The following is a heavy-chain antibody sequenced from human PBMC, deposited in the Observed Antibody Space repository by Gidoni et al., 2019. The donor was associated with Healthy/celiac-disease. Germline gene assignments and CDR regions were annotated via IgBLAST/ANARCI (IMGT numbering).Heavy chain of an antibody. J-gene: IGHJ2*01. D-gene: IGHD2-21*01. CDR2: IWYDGSNK. V-gene: IGHV3-33*01. CDR3: ARDPGDLRIFWYFDL. CDR1: GFTFSSYG. Sequence: QVQLVESGGGVVQPGRSLRLSCAASGFTFSSYGMHWVRQAPGKGLEWVAVIWYDGSNKYYADSVKGRFTISRDNSKNTLYLQMNSLRAEDTAVYYCARDPGDLRIFWYFDLWGRGTLVTVSS.